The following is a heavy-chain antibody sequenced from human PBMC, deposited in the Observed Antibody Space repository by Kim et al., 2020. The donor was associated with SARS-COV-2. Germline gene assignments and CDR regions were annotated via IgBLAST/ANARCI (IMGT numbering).Heavy chain of an antibody. Sequence: SVKVSCKASGGTFSSYAISWVRQAPGQGLEWMGGIIPIFGTANYAQKFQGRVTITADESTSTAYMELSSLRSEDTAVYYCARDYGGNPGAFDIWCQGTMVTVSS. V-gene: IGHV1-69*13. CDR2: IIPIFGTA. D-gene: IGHD4-17*01. CDR3: ARDYGGNPGAFDI. CDR1: GGTFSSYA. J-gene: IGHJ3*02.